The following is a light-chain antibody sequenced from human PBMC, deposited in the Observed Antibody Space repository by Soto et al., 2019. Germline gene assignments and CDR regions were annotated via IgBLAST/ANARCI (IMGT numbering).Light chain of an antibody. CDR2: LSSDGSH. CDR3: QTWDTGARVV. V-gene: IGLV4-69*01. Sequence: QPVLTRSPSASASLGASVKLTCTLSSGHSSYAIAWHQQQPEKGPRYLMKLSSDGSHSKGDGIPDRFSGSSSGAERYLSISTRQSEDAADYYCQTWDTGARVVFGRGTKLTVL. CDR1: SGHSSYA. J-gene: IGLJ2*01.